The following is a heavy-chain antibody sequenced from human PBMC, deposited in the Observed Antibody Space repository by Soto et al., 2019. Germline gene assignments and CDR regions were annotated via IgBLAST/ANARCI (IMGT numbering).Heavy chain of an antibody. V-gene: IGHV1-3*01. J-gene: IGHJ6*02. Sequence: PSEVTSKSSRDTFTTHAMHGVRHSPGQSVGWTGSINRATGQTKPSQRPQGRVTITSDTAASTAYMELSSLRAADTAVSYCARGKGIAENYYYYGLDIWGQGTTVTVS. CDR2: INRATGQT. CDR3: ARGKGIAENYYYYGLDI. CDR1: RDTFTTHA.